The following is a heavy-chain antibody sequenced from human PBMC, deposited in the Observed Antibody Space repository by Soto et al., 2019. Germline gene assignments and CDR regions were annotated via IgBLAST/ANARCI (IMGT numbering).Heavy chain of an antibody. Sequence: QVQLVESGGGFVQPGKSLRLSCAVSGFTFRTYGMHWVRQAPRKGLEWLAFISDDGSTLYYADSLKGRFTISRDNSKNTLHLQMTSLSVEDTAVYYCARDPPDGDYFVDYWGQGTLVTVSS. D-gene: IGHD4-17*01. CDR3: ARDPPDGDYFVDY. V-gene: IGHV3-30*03. J-gene: IGHJ4*02. CDR2: ISDDGSTL. CDR1: GFTFRTYG.